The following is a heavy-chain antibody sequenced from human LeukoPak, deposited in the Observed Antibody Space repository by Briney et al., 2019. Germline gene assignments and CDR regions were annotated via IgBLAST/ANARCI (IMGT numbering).Heavy chain of an antibody. V-gene: IGHV4-59*01. CDR3: ARVCGSTSCYWNDYGDKNWFDP. J-gene: IGHJ5*02. D-gene: IGHD2-2*01. CDR2: IYYGGST. Sequence: PSETLSLTCTVSGGSISRYYWSWIRQPPGKGLDWIGNIYYGGSTNYNPSLKSRVIISLDTSKNHFSLKLRSVTAADTAVYYCARVCGSTSCYWNDYGDKNWFDPWGQGTLLTVSS. CDR1: GGSISRYY.